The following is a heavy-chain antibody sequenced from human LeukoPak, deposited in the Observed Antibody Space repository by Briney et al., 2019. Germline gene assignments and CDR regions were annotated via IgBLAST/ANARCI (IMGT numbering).Heavy chain of an antibody. CDR3: ARALAHYYDSSGYYPYNWFDP. CDR1: GYTFTSYD. V-gene: IGHV1-8*01. Sequence: ASVKVSCKASGYTFTSYDINWVRQATGQGLEWMGWMNPNSGNTGYAQKFQGRVTITADESTSTAYMELSSLRSEDTAVYYCARALAHYYDSSGYYPYNWFDPWGQGTLVTVSS. J-gene: IGHJ5*02. CDR2: MNPNSGNT. D-gene: IGHD3-22*01.